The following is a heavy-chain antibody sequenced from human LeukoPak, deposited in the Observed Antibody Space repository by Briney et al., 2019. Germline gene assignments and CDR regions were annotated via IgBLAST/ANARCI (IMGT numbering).Heavy chain of an antibody. D-gene: IGHD2-8*02. J-gene: IGHJ6*02. V-gene: IGHV3-7*02. CDR1: GFTFSSYW. Sequence: PGGSLRLSCAASGFTFSSYWMSWVRQAPGKGLEWVANIKQDGSDKYYVDSVKGRFTISRDNAKNSLYLQMNSLRDEDAAVYHCTRVQAGRSGLMDVWGRGTTVTVSS. CDR3: TRVQAGRSGLMDV. CDR2: IKQDGSDK.